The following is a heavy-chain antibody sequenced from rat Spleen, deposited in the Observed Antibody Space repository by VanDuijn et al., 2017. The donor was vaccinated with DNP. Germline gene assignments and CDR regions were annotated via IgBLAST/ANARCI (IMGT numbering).Heavy chain of an antibody. CDR1: GFTFSNAA. CDR3: TAEYGGYDY. V-gene: IGHV10-5*01. Sequence: VQLVESGGGLVQPKESLKISCAASGFTFSNAAMYWVRQAPGKGLEWVARIRTKPNNYATYYADSVKGRFTIPRDDSKSMVYLQMDNLKTEDTAMYYCTAEYGGYDYWGQGVMVTVSS. J-gene: IGHJ2*01. D-gene: IGHD1-11*01. CDR2: IRTKPNNYAT.